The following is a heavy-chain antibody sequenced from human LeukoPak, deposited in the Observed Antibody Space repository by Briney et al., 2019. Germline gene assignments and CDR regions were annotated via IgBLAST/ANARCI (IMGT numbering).Heavy chain of an antibody. CDR1: GGSISSSSYY. Sequence: PSETLSLTCTVSGGSISSSSYYWGWIRQPPGKGLEWIGSKSYSGSTHDNPSLKSRVTISVDTSKNQFSLKLSPVTAADTAVYYCARRVPGDYGSWFDPWGQGDQVTVSS. D-gene: IGHD4-17*01. V-gene: IGHV4-39*01. CDR3: ARRVPGDYGSWFDP. J-gene: IGHJ5*02. CDR2: KSYSGST.